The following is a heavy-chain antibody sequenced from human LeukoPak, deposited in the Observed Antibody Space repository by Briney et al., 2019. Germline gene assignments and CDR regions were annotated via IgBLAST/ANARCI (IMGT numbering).Heavy chain of an antibody. J-gene: IGHJ4*02. CDR2: ISSSSSYI. CDR3: AREVGGIDHSLGY. D-gene: IGHD3-16*01. Sequence: GGSLRLSCAASGFTFSSYSINWVRQAPGKGLEWVSSISSSSSYIYYADSVKGRFTISRDNAKNSLYLQMNSLRAEDTAVYYCAREVGGIDHSLGYWGQGTLVTVSS. CDR1: GFTFSSYS. V-gene: IGHV3-21*01.